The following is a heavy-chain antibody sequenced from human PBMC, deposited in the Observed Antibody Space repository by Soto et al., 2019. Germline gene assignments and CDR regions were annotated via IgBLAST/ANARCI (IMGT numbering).Heavy chain of an antibody. Sequence: ASVKVSCKASGYTFASYYMHWVRQAPGQGLEWMGIINPSGGSTSYAQKFQGRVTMTRDTSTSTVYMELSSLRSEDTAVYYCAIEYLLEYSSSPTYYYGMDVWGQGTTVTVSS. CDR1: GYTFASYY. CDR3: AIEYLLEYSSSPTYYYGMDV. J-gene: IGHJ6*02. D-gene: IGHD6-13*01. CDR2: INPSGGST. V-gene: IGHV1-46*01.